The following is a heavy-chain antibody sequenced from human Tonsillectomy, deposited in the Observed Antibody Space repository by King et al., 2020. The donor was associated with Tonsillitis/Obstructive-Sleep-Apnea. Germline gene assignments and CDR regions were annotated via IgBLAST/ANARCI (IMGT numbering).Heavy chain of an antibody. J-gene: IGHJ4*02. D-gene: IGHD6-13*01. CDR3: ARIGRSSRTLWY. V-gene: IGHV1-18*01. CDR2: ISGYNGNT. CDR1: GYSFSSYG. Sequence: QLVQSGPEVKKPGASVKVACKASGYSFSSYGVTWVRQAPGQGLEWMGWISGYNGNTKYAQKFQDRVMMTTDTFTNTVYMEFRSLGSDDTAIYYCARIGRSSRTLWYWGQGTLVTVSS.